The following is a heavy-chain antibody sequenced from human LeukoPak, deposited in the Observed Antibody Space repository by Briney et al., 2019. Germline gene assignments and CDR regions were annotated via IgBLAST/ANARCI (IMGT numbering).Heavy chain of an antibody. V-gene: IGHV3-64*04. CDR2: ISSNGGST. J-gene: IGHJ3*02. CDR3: ARGRNPSRKVLRYFDRAFDI. D-gene: IGHD3-9*01. Sequence: PGGSLRLSCSASGFTFSSYAMHWVRQAPGKGLEYVSAISSNGGSTYYADSVKGRFTISRDNSKNTLYLQMNSLRAEDTAVYYCARGRNPSRKVLRYFDRAFDIWGQGTMVTVSS. CDR1: GFTFSSYA.